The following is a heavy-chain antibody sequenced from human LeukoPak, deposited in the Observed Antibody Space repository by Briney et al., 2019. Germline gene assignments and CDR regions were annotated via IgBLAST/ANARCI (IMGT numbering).Heavy chain of an antibody. Sequence: SETLSLTCTVSGGSISGYYWSWIRQPPGKGLEWIGEINHSGSTNYNPSLKSRVTISVDTSKNQFSLKLSSVTAADTAVYYCARGRVEGYDFWSGYSHRGYYYMDVWGKGTTVTVSS. CDR3: ARGRVEGYDFWSGYSHRGYYYMDV. J-gene: IGHJ6*03. V-gene: IGHV4-34*01. CDR2: INHSGST. D-gene: IGHD3-3*01. CDR1: GGSISGYY.